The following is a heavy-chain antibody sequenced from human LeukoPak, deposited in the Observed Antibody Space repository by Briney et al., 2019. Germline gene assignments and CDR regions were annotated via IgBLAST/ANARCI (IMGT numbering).Heavy chain of an antibody. Sequence: SETLSLTCAVYGGSFSGYYWSWIRQPPGKGLEWIGEINHSGSTNYNPSLKSRVTISVDTSKNQFSLKLSSVTAADTAVYYCAGKAVVGATVDYWGQGTLVTVSS. CDR1: GGSFSGYY. CDR2: INHSGST. D-gene: IGHD1-26*01. J-gene: IGHJ4*02. CDR3: AGKAVVGATVDY. V-gene: IGHV4-34*01.